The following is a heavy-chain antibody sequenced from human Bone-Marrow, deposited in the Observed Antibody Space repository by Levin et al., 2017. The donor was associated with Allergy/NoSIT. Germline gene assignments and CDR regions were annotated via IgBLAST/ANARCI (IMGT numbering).Heavy chain of an antibody. V-gene: IGHV1-69*13. J-gene: IGHJ5*01. CDR2: IAVTSDST. Sequence: SVKVSCKASGGSFDGFLLNWVRQAPGQGLEWMGAIAVTSDSTFHTEKFVDRVTLSADQSTNTAYLEVDSLTSGDTAVYYCAKFQSYGFESWGQGTLITVSS. CDR3: AKFQSYGFES. D-gene: IGHD5-18*01. CDR1: GGSFDGFL.